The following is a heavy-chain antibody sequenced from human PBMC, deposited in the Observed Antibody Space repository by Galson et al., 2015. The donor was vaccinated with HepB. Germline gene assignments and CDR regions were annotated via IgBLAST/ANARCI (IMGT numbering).Heavy chain of an antibody. CDR3: AKVRVLFTDNWFDP. CDR1: GFTFSSYG. CDR2: ISYDGSNK. J-gene: IGHJ5*02. Sequence: SLRLSCAASGFTFSSYGMHWVRQAPGKGLEWVAVISYDGSNKYYADSVKGRFTISRDNSKNTLYLQMNSLRAEDTAVYYCAKVRVLFTDNWFDPWGQGTLVTVSS. D-gene: IGHD3-10*01. V-gene: IGHV3-30*18.